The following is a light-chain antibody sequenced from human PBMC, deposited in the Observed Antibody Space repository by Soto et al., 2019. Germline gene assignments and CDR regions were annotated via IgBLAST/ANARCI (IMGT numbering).Light chain of an antibody. J-gene: IGLJ3*02. V-gene: IGLV2-14*01. CDR1: SSDVGGYNY. Sequence: QSALTQPASVSGSPGQSITISCTGTSSDVGGYNYVSWYQQHPGKAPKLMIYEVNNRPSGVSNRFSGSKSGNTASLTISGLQPEDEADYYCSSYTGGSTRVFGGGTQLTVL. CDR3: SSYTGGSTRV. CDR2: EVN.